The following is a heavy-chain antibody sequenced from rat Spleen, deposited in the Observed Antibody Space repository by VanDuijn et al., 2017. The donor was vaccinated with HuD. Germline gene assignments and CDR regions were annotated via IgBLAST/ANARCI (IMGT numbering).Heavy chain of an antibody. CDR2: IWTGGTT. Sequence: QVQLKESGPGLVQPSQTLSLTCTVSGFSLTRYNVHWVRQPPGKGLEWMGVIWTGGTTAYNSLLKSRLSISRDTSKSQVFLKMNSLQTEDTATYYCARVGYSSYIRYFDYWGQGVMVTVSS. J-gene: IGHJ2*01. CDR3: ARVGYSSYIRYFDY. D-gene: IGHD1-2*01. V-gene: IGHV2-30*01. CDR1: GFSLTRYN.